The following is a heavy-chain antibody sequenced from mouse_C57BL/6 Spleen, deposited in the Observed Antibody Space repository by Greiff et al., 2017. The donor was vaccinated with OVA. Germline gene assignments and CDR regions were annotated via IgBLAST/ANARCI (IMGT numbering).Heavy chain of an antibody. J-gene: IGHJ2*01. CDR1: GYAFSSSW. D-gene: IGHD3-2*02. CDR2: IYPGDGDT. V-gene: IGHV1-82*01. Sequence: VQLQQSGPELVKPGASVKISCKASGYAFSSSWMNWVKQRPGKGLEWIGRIYPGDGDTNYNGKFKGKATLTADKSSSTAYMQLSSLTSEDSAVYFCARRGDSSDYFDYWGQGTTLTVSS. CDR3: ARRGDSSDYFDY.